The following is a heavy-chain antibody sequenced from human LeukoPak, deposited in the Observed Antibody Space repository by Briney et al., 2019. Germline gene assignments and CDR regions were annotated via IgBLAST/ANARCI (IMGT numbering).Heavy chain of an antibody. Sequence: SETLSLTCTVSGGSISSYYWSWIRQPPGKGLEWIGYIYNSGSTNYNPSLKSRVTMSVDTSKNQFSLRLTSVTAADTAVYYCARSVYDFWSGYYGYWGQGTLVTVSS. CDR1: GGSISSYY. V-gene: IGHV4-59*01. CDR2: IYNSGST. J-gene: IGHJ4*02. CDR3: ARSVYDFWSGYYGY. D-gene: IGHD3-3*01.